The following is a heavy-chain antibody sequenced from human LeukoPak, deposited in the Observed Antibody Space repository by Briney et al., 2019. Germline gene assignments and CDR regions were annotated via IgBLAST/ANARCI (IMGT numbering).Heavy chain of an antibody. CDR2: IYPGDSDT. CDR1: GYSFTSYW. CDR3: SRPRGDYVWGSYRPPFDAFDI. V-gene: IGHV5-51*01. D-gene: IGHD3-16*02. J-gene: IGHJ3*02. Sequence: GESLKISCKGSGYSFTSYWIGWVRQMPGKGLEWMGIIYPGDSDTRYSPSFQGQVTISADKSISTAYLQWSSLKASDTAMYYCSRPRGDYVWGSYRPPFDAFDIWGQGTMVTVSS.